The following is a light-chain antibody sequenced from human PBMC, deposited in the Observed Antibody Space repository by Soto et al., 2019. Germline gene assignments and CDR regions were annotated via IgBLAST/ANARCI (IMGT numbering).Light chain of an antibody. CDR1: SSDVGGYNY. CDR3: SSYTSSSTLVV. Sequence: QSVLTQPASVSGSPGQSITISCTGTSSDVGGYNYVSWYQQHPGKAPKLMIYDVSNRPLGVSYRFSGSKSGNTASLTISGLQAEDEADYYCSSYTSSSTLVVFGGGTKVTVL. J-gene: IGLJ2*01. CDR2: DVS. V-gene: IGLV2-14*01.